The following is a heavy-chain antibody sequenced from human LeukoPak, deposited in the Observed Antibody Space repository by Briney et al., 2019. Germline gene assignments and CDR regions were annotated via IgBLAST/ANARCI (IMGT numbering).Heavy chain of an antibody. CDR1: GGSISSSNW. CDR2: IYHSGST. CDR3: ARAHRRIAVARWFDP. V-gene: IGHV4-4*02. J-gene: IGHJ5*02. Sequence: SGTLSLTCAVSGGSISSSNWWSWVRPPPGKGLEWIGEIYHSGSTNYNPSLKSRVTISVDKSKNQFSLKLSSVTAADTAVYYCARAHRRIAVARWFDPWGQGTLVTVSS. D-gene: IGHD6-19*01.